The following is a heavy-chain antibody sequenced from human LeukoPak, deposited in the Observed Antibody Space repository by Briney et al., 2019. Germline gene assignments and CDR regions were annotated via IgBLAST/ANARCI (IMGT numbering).Heavy chain of an antibody. Sequence: PGGSLRLSCAASGFTVSSNYMSWVRQAPWKGLEWVSVIYSGGSTYYADSVKGRFTISRDNSKNTLYLQMNSLRAEDTAVYYCARGEGWYCSSTSCSTHWFDPWGQGTLVTVSS. CDR2: IYSGGST. CDR3: ARGEGWYCSSTSCSTHWFDP. J-gene: IGHJ5*02. CDR1: GFTVSSNY. V-gene: IGHV3-53*01. D-gene: IGHD2-2*01.